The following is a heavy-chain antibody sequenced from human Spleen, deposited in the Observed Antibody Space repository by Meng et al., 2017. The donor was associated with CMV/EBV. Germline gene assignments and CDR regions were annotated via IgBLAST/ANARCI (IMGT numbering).Heavy chain of an antibody. Sequence: FSLSTSGVGAVWLRPPPGKALEWLALIYLDNDERYDPSLRGWLTITKDTSENQVVLTMTNMDPVGTATYYCAHASPDDSSGYYPDYWGQGTLVTVSS. D-gene: IGHD3-22*01. CDR1: FSLSTSGVG. J-gene: IGHJ4*02. CDR2: IYLDNDE. CDR3: AHASPDDSSGYYPDY. V-gene: IGHV2-5*05.